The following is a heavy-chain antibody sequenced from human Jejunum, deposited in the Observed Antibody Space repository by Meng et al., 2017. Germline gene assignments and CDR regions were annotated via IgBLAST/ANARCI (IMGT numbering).Heavy chain of an antibody. CDR2: IYYSGST. Sequence: QGQLQESGPGRVKPSQTLSLTCTVSGGSISSGDYYCSWIRQPPGKGLAWIGYIYYSGSTYYNPSLKSRVTISVDTSKNQFSLKLSSVTAADTAVYYCARTYADYPSYYFDYWGQGTLVTVSS. CDR3: ARTYADYPSYYFDY. V-gene: IGHV4-30-4*01. CDR1: GGSISSGDYY. D-gene: IGHD4-17*01. J-gene: IGHJ4*02.